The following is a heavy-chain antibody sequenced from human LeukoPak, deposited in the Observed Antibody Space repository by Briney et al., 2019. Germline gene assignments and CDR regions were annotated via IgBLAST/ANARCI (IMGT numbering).Heavy chain of an antibody. J-gene: IGHJ6*04. V-gene: IGHV4-38-2*01. CDR1: GYYISSGYF. CDR2: IDHSGRT. Sequence: PAETLSLTCAVSGYYISSGYFWGWIRQPPGKGLEWIGSIDHSGRTYYNPSLKSRVTISADTTKNQFSLRLSSVTAADTAVYHCARGTGYLAYYFYAMDVWGEGTTVTVSS. CDR3: ARGTGYLAYYFYAMDV. D-gene: IGHD3/OR15-3a*01.